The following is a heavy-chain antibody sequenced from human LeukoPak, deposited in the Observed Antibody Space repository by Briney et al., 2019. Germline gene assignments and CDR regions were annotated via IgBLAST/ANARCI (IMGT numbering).Heavy chain of an antibody. CDR1: GYTFTSYY. CDR3: ATVYSSGWNFHF. Sequence: ASVKVSCKASGYTFTSYYMHWVRQAPGQGLEWMGIINPSGGSTSYAQNFQGRVTMTRDTSISTGYMELSRLRSDDTAVYYCATVYSSGWNFHFWGQGALVTVSS. J-gene: IGHJ4*02. V-gene: IGHV1-46*01. D-gene: IGHD6-19*01. CDR2: INPSGGST.